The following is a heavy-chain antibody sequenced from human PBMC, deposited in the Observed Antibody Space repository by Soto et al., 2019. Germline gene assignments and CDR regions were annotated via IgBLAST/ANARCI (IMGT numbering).Heavy chain of an antibody. J-gene: IGHJ4*02. CDR2: IYYSGST. V-gene: IGHV4-59*08. D-gene: IGHD3-10*01. CDR3: ARHNYGSGSTYFDY. CDR1: GGSISSYY. Sequence: QVQLQESGPGLVKPSETLSLTCTVSGGSISSYYWSWIRQPPGKGLEWIGYIYYSGSTNYNPSLKSLAPIPVDTAKNQFTLKLNSMPAADTAVYYCARHNYGSGSTYFDYWGQGTLVTVSS.